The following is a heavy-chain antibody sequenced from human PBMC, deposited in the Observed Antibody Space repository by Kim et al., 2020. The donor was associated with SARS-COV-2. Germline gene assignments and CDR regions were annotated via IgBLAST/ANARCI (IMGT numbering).Heavy chain of an antibody. V-gene: IGHV1-46*01. CDR3: AKGKVPTN. J-gene: IGHJ4*02. CDR2: IIPSSGST. Sequence: ASVKVSCKASGYTFTTFHIHWVRQAPGQGLEWMGLIIPSSGSTSYPQKFQGRVTMTRDTSTTTVYMDLSSLTSEDTAVYYCAKGKVPTNWGQGTLVTVSS. CDR1: GYTFTTFH.